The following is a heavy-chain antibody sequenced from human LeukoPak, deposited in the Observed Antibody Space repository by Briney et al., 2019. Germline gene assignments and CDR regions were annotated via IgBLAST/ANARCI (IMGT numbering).Heavy chain of an antibody. CDR2: TSNSGGST. D-gene: IGHD6-19*01. CDR3: AKMGSSGWFFDY. Sequence: GGSLRLSCAASGFPFSVYGVTWVRQAPGKGLEWVSATSNSGGSTYYADSVKGRFTISRDNSKNTLYLQMNSLGAEDSAAYYCAKMGSSGWFFDYWGQGTLVTVSS. CDR1: GFPFSVYG. J-gene: IGHJ4*02. V-gene: IGHV3-23*01.